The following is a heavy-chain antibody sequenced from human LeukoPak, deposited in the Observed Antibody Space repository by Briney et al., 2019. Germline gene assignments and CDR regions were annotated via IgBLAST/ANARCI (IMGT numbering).Heavy chain of an antibody. J-gene: IGHJ4*02. D-gene: IGHD5-24*01. CDR1: GGSVSSGSYY. Sequence: SETLSLTCTVSGGSVSSGSYYWSWIRQPPGKGLEWIGYIYYSGSTNYNPSLKSRVTISVDTSKNQFSLKLSSVTAADTAVYYCARGWLHFYYFDYWGQGTLVTVSS. V-gene: IGHV4-61*01. CDR3: ARGWLHFYYFDY. CDR2: IYYSGST.